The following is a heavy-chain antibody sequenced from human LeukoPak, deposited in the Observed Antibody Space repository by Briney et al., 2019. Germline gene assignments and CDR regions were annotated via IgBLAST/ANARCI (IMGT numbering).Heavy chain of an antibody. Sequence: PGGSLRLSCAASGFNFRGYAMSWVRQAPGKGLEWVSAISGSGARAHYAESVRVRFTISRDNSQNTLHLQMNSLRAEDTAVYYCAKEVVLGETNYYYYGMDVWGQGTTVTVSS. V-gene: IGHV3-23*01. J-gene: IGHJ6*02. CDR1: GFNFRGYA. CDR2: ISGSGARA. D-gene: IGHD1-26*01. CDR3: AKEVVLGETNYYYYGMDV.